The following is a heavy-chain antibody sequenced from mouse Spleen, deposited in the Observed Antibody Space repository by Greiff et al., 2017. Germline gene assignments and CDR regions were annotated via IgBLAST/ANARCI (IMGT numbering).Heavy chain of an antibody. V-gene: IGHV2-9-1*01. CDR2: IWTGGGT. J-gene: IGHJ2*01. D-gene: IGHD2-4*01. CDR1: GFSLTSYA. Sequence: VQLQQSGPGLVAPSQSLSITCTVSGFSLTSYAISWVRQPPGKGLEWLGVIWTGGGTNYNSALKSRLSISKDNSKSQVFLKMNSLQTDDTARYYCARKGVYDYDGGFDYWGQGTTLTVSS. CDR3: ARKGVYDYDGGFDY.